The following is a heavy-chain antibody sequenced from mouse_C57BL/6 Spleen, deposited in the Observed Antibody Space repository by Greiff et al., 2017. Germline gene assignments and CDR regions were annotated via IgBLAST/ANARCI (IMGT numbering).Heavy chain of an antibody. CDR2: IYPGDGDT. Sequence: QVQLQQSGPELVKPGASVKISCKASGYAFSSSWMNWVKQRPGKGLEWIGRIYPGDGDTNYNGKFKGKATLTADKSSSTAYMQLSSLTSEDSAVYFCARGGSSGYVVWFAYWGQGTLVTVSA. CDR3: ARGGSSGYVVWFAY. V-gene: IGHV1-82*01. D-gene: IGHD3-2*02. J-gene: IGHJ3*01. CDR1: GYAFSSSW.